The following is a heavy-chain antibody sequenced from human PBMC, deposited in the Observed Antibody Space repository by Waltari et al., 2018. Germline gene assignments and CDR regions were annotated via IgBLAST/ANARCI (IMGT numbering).Heavy chain of an antibody. CDR2: IYPGDSDT. Sequence: EVQLVQSGAEVKKPGESLKIPCQGPHYIFTNYWIAWVRQMPGKGLEWMGIIYPGDSDTRYSPSFQGQVTISADKSISTAYLQWSSLKASDTAMYYCARVEKSGSYNIDYWGQGTLVTVSS. J-gene: IGHJ4*02. D-gene: IGHD1-26*01. V-gene: IGHV5-51*01. CDR3: ARVEKSGSYNIDY. CDR1: HYIFTNYW.